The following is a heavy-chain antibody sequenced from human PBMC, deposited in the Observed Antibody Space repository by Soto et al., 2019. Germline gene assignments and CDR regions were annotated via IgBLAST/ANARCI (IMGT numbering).Heavy chain of an antibody. Sequence: GGSLRLSCAASGFTFSSYDMHWVRQATGKGLEWVSAIGTAGDTYYPGSVKGRFTISRENAKNSLYLQMNSLRAGDTAVYYCARANGGLYYFDYWAQRTLVTVSS. CDR2: IGTAGDT. CDR1: GFTFSSYD. V-gene: IGHV3-13*01. CDR3: ARANGGLYYFDY. J-gene: IGHJ4*02. D-gene: IGHD4-17*01.